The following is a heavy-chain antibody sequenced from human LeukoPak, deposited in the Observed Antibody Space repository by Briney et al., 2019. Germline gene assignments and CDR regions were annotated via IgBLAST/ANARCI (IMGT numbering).Heavy chain of an antibody. CDR2: IRYDGSKK. D-gene: IGHD3-10*02. CDR1: GFTFTSYG. J-gene: IGHJ6*04. V-gene: IGHV3-30*02. Sequence: GGSLRLSCAASGFTFTSYGIHWVRQAPGKGLEWVAFIRYDGSKKYYADSVKGRFTISRDNSKNTLYLQMNSLRAEDAAVYYCAELGITMIGGVWGKGTTVTISS. CDR3: AELGITMIGGV.